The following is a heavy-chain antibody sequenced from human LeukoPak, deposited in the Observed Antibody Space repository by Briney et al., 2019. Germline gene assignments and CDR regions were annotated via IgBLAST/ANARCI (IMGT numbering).Heavy chain of an antibody. J-gene: IGHJ4*02. CDR1: GGSVSSSSFY. V-gene: IGHV4-39*01. CDR3: ARYSYGGFDY. Sequence: NPSETLSLTCTVSGGSVSSSSFYWGWIRQPPGKGLEWIGTIYYSGTTFYNPSLKSRVTISVDTSKNQFSLKLSSVTAADTAVYYCARYSYGGFDYWGQGTLVTVSS. CDR2: IYYSGTT. D-gene: IGHD5-18*01.